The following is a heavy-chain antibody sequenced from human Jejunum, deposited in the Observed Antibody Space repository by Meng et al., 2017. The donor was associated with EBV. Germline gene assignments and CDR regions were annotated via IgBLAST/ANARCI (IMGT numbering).Heavy chain of an antibody. V-gene: IGHV3-74*01. D-gene: IGHD6-25*01. Sequence: GGALVHPGGTRRLSFATPGVTFSDYWLHWVRQAPGKGLVWVSRINTDGSTTNYADSVKGPFTLSRDNAENTLFLQMNSLKAEDTAVYYCTRAGSYRHDYWGQGTLVTVSS. CDR1: GVTFSDYW. CDR3: TRAGSYRHDY. J-gene: IGHJ4*02. CDR2: INTDGSTT.